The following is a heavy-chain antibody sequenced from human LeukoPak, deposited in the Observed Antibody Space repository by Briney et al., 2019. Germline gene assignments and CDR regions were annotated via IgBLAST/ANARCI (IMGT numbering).Heavy chain of an antibody. D-gene: IGHD3-16*01. Sequence: GGSLRLSCAASGFTFSNTWMAWVGQAPGKGLEWVANINQDGGTRQYADSVRGRFTISRDNAKNSLYLEMNSLRAEDTGLYHCARDMKGNLDYWGQGTLVTVSS. V-gene: IGHV3-7*01. CDR1: GFTFSNTW. J-gene: IGHJ4*02. CDR2: INQDGGTR. CDR3: ARDMKGNLDY.